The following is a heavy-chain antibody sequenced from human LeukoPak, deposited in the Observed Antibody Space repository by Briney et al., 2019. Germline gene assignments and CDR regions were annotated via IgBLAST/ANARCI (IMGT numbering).Heavy chain of an antibody. V-gene: IGHV3-7*01. Sequence: PGGSLRLSCAASGFTFSSYWMSWLRQAPGKGLEWVANIKQDGSEKYYVDSVKGRFTISRGNAKNSLYLQMNSLRAEDTAVYYCARATPTNWDFDYWGQGTLVTVSS. D-gene: IGHD7-27*01. CDR2: IKQDGSEK. CDR1: GFTFSSYW. CDR3: ARATPTNWDFDY. J-gene: IGHJ4*02.